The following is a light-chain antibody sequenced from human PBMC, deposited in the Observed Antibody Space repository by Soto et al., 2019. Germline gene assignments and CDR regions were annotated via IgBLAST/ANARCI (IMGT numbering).Light chain of an antibody. V-gene: IGKV3-11*01. CDR3: QQRHMWPIT. CDR1: QSFRGL. J-gene: IGKJ5*01. CDR2: DAY. Sequence: VLTQSPVPQSLSPGERATLSCRASQSFRGLLAWYQQKPGQAPRLLIYDAYNRATGIPPRFSGSGSGTDFTLTISSLEPEDSAVYYCQQRHMWPITFGQGTRLEIK.